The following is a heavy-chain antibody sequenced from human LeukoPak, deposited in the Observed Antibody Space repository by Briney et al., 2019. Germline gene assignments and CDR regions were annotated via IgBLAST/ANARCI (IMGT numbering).Heavy chain of an antibody. J-gene: IGHJ6*02. Sequence: PGRSLRLSCAASGFTFSSYGMHWVRQAPGKGLEWVAVIWYDGSNKYYADSVKGRFTISRDNSKNTLYLQMNSLRAEDTAVYYCARAMVTSYYYYYGMDVWGQGTTVTVSS. CDR1: GFTFSSYG. D-gene: IGHD5-18*01. CDR2: IWYDGSNK. CDR3: ARAMVTSYYYYYGMDV. V-gene: IGHV3-33*01.